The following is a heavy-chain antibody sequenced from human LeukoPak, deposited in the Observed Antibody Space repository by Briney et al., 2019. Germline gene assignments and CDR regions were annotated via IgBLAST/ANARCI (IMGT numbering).Heavy chain of an antibody. CDR3: ARGRYSSSWFNWFDP. J-gene: IGHJ5*02. D-gene: IGHD6-13*01. CDR2: IYHSGST. CDR1: GGSISSSNW. V-gene: IGHV4-4*02. Sequence: PSGTLSLTCAVSGGSISSSNWWSWVRQPPGKGLEWIGEIYHSGSTNYNPSLKSRVTISVDKSKNQFSLKLSSVTPEDTAVYYCARGRYSSSWFNWFDPWGQGTLVTVSS.